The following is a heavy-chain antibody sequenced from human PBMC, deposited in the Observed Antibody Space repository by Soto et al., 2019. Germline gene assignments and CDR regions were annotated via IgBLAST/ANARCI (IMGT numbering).Heavy chain of an antibody. V-gene: IGHV3-23*01. CDR1: GFTFSTYA. Sequence: EVHLLESGGGLVQPGGSLRLSCAASGFTFSTYAMHWVRQAPGKGLEWVSSITGSGSNPYYAASVKGRFTISRDNSRNTLFLQRDSLRTEDTALYYCAKSQDIVAAAPFDHWGQGTLLTVSS. J-gene: IGHJ4*02. CDR2: ITGSGSNP. CDR3: AKSQDIVAAAPFDH. D-gene: IGHD5-12*01.